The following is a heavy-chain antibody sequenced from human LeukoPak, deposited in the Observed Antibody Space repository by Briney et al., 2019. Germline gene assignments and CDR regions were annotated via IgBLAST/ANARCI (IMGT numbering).Heavy chain of an antibody. V-gene: IGHV3-49*03. CDR3: TRGRVPRYHNWFDP. J-gene: IGHJ5*02. CDR2: IRSKAYGGTT. Sequence: GGSLRLSCTASGFTFGDYAMSWFRQAPGKGLEWVGFIRSKAYGGTTEYAASVKGRFTISRDDSKSIAYLQMNSLKTEDTAVYYCTRGRVPRYHNWFDPWGQGTLVTVSS. D-gene: IGHD3-9*01. CDR1: GFTFGDYA.